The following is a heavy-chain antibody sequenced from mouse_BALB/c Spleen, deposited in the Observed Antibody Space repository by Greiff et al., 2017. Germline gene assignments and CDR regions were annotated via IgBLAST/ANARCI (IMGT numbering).Heavy chain of an antibody. CDR3: ARANYYGSSYAMDY. Sequence: EVKVVESGGGLVKPGGSLKLSCAASGFTFSSYAMSWVRQSPEKRLEWVAEISSGGSYTYYPDTVTGRFTISRDNAKNTLYLEMSSLRSEDTAMYYCARANYYGSSYAMDYWGQRTSVTVSS. V-gene: IGHV5-9-4*01. D-gene: IGHD1-1*01. CDR2: ISSGGSYT. J-gene: IGHJ4*01. CDR1: GFTFSSYA.